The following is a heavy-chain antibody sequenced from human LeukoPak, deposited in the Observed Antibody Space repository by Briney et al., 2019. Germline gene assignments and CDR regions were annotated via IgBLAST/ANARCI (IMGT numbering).Heavy chain of an antibody. CDR3: ARNGANSLVDAFDI. J-gene: IGHJ3*02. Sequence: GGSLRLSCTVSGFTVSSNSMSWVRQAPGKGLEWVSYISSSSTTIHYADSVKGRFTISRDNAKNSVYLQMNSLRADDTAIYFCARNGANSLVDAFDIWGQGTVVTVSS. CDR1: GFTVSSNS. D-gene: IGHD4/OR15-4a*01. V-gene: IGHV3-48*01. CDR2: ISSSSTTI.